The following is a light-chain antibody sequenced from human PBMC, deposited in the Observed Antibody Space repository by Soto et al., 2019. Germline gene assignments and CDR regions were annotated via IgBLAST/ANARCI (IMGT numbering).Light chain of an antibody. CDR1: QSVSSSY. CDR3: QQYVESPYT. J-gene: IGKJ2*01. V-gene: IGKV3-20*01. CDR2: GTS. Sequence: EIVLTQSPGTLSLSPGERATLSCRASQSVSSSYLAWYRQKPGQSPRLLIHGTSIRATGIPERFSGSGSGNDFPLIISRLEHEDFAYYYCQQYVESPYTFGQGTKLEIK.